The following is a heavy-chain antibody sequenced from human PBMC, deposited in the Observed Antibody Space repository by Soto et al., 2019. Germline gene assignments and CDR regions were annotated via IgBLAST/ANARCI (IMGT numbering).Heavy chain of an antibody. CDR1: GFTFTSYW. D-gene: IGHD3-10*01. Sequence: GGSLRLSCGASGFTFTSYWMSWVRQAPGKGLEWVANIKQDGSEKYYADSVKGRFTISRDNSKNTLYLQMNTLKVEDTAIYYCATDRGSSPFDYWGQGTLVTVSS. V-gene: IGHV3-7*02. CDR2: IKQDGSEK. J-gene: IGHJ4*02. CDR3: ATDRGSSPFDY.